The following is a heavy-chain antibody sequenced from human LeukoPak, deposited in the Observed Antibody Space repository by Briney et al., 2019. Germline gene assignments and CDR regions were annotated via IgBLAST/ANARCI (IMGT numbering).Heavy chain of an antibody. V-gene: IGHV1-69*01. CDR1: GGTFSSYA. Sequence: ASVKVSCKASGGTFSSYAISWVRQAPGQGLEWMGGIIPIFGTANYAQKFQGRVTFTADESTSTAYMELSSLRSEDTAVYYCARDDVRSLYYYYGMDVWGQGTTVTVSS. CDR3: ARDDVRSLYYYYGMDV. CDR2: IIPIFGTA. J-gene: IGHJ6*02.